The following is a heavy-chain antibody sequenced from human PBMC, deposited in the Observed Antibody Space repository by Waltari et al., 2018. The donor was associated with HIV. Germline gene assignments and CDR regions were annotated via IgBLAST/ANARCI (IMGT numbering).Heavy chain of an antibody. CDR2: LNSYGGRR. CDR1: GISVINHW. Sequence: AQLVASGGGSGKRGGSLSLPGTASGISVINHWRDWVSPGPGEGLVWVAGLNSYGGRRNYADAVKGRFVISRYNARNTVYLQLNRLRVEDTAMYFCARASHYIEFSTFDGDYYFDVWGRGTRVAVSS. J-gene: IGHJ4*02. D-gene: IGHD2-15*01. V-gene: IGHV3-74*01. CDR3: ARASHYIEFSTFDGDYYFDV.